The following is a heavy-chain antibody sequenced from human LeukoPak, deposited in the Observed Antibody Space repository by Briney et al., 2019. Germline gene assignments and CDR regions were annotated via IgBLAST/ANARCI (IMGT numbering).Heavy chain of an antibody. D-gene: IGHD3-10*01. CDR2: IYYSGST. CDR3: ARVRPHYYYYGMDV. Sequence: PSETLSLTCTVSGGSISSGGYYWSWIRQHPGKGLEWIGYIYYSGSTYYNPSLKSRVTISVDTSKNQFSLKLSSVTAADTAVYYCARVRPHYYYYGMDVWGQGTTVTASS. CDR1: GGSISSGGYY. V-gene: IGHV4-31*03. J-gene: IGHJ6*02.